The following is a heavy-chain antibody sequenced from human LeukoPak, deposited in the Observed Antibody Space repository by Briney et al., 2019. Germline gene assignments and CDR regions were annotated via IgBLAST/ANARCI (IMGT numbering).Heavy chain of an antibody. J-gene: IGHJ4*02. CDR2: ISYYGSNQ. CDR1: GFTFSNFA. D-gene: IGHD3-9*01. CDR3: ARELTGYWQQY. Sequence: PGGSLRLSCAASGFTFSNFAMHWVRQAPGKGLEWVAIISYYGSNQYYADSVKGRFTISRDSSQHTLYLQMNSLRAEDTAVYYCARELTGYWQQYWGQGTLVTVSS. V-gene: IGHV3-30*04.